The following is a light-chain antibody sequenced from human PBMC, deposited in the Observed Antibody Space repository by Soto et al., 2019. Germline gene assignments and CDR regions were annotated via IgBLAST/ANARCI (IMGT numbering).Light chain of an antibody. CDR1: SSDVGGYNY. CDR3: SSYTSSSTLV. V-gene: IGLV2-14*01. Sequence: QSVLTQPASVSGSPGQSITISCTGTSSDVGGYNYVSWYQQHPGKAPKLMISEVSIRPSGVSNRFSGSKSGNTASLTISGLQAEDEADYYCSSYTSSSTLVFGTGTKLTVL. CDR2: EVS. J-gene: IGLJ1*01.